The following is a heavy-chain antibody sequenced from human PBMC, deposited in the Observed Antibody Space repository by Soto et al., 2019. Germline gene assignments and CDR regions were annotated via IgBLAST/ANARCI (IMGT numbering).Heavy chain of an antibody. V-gene: IGHV1-69*13. D-gene: IGHD4-4*01. Sequence: SLKVSCKASAGTFSSYAISWVRQAPGQGLEWMGGIIPIFGTANYAQKFQGRVTITADESTSTAYMELSSLRSEDTAVYYCARVTRKGVYYGMDVWGQGTTVTVSS. J-gene: IGHJ6*02. CDR1: AGTFSSYA. CDR3: ARVTRKGVYYGMDV. CDR2: IIPIFGTA.